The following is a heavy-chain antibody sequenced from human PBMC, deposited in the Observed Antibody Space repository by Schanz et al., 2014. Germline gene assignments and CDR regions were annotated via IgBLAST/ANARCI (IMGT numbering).Heavy chain of an antibody. CDR2: IWYDGSNK. CDR3: AREDCSATSCYFRY. Sequence: QVQLVESGGGVVQPGRSLRLSCAASGFTFRSYGMHWVRQAPGKGLEWVAIIWYDGSNKYYADSVKGRFTISRDNSKNTLYLQMNSLRAEDTAVYYCAREDCSATSCYFRYWGQGTLVTVSS. V-gene: IGHV3-33*01. D-gene: IGHD2-21*01. J-gene: IGHJ4*02. CDR1: GFTFRSYG.